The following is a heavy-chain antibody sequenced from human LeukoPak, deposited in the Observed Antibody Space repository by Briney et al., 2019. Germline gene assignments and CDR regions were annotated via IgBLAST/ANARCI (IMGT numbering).Heavy chain of an antibody. CDR1: GDSLGNDY. Sequence: PSETLSLTCTVSGDSLGNDYWSWIRQSAGKGLEWTGRISTSGNTDYNPSLRSRVTMSMDTSRNQFSLTLTSMTAADTAVYYCARNELRSYGLVHYWGQGTLVTVSS. D-gene: IGHD1-26*01. J-gene: IGHJ4*02. V-gene: IGHV4-4*07. CDR3: ARNELRSYGLVHY. CDR2: ISTSGNT.